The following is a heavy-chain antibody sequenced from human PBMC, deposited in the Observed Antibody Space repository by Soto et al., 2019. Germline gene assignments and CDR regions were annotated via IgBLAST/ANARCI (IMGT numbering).Heavy chain of an antibody. CDR3: AKDGAPRYCGRSSCRPAGAY. D-gene: IGHD2-15*01. J-gene: IGHJ4*02. V-gene: IGHV3-30*18. CDR2: ISYDGSHK. Sequence: QVQLVESGGGVVQPGRSLRLSCAGSGFTFSNYGLHWVRQAPGKGLEWVAVISYDGSHKYYADSVKGRFTISRDNSNNMLYLQLDRLRAGDTAVYYCAKDGAPRYCGRSSCRPAGAYWGQGTVVTVSS. CDR1: GFTFSNYG.